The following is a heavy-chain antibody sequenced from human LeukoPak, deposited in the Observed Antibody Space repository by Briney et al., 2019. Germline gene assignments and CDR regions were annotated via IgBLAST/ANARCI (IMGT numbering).Heavy chain of an antibody. D-gene: IGHD5-12*01. J-gene: IGHJ4*02. CDR3: ARDPHIGYYFDY. V-gene: IGHV3-21*01. CDR2: ISSSSSYI. Sequence: GGSLRLSCAASGFTFSSYSMNWVRQAPGKGLEWVSSISSSSSYIYYADSVKGRFTISGDNAKNSLYLQMNSLRAEDTAVYYCARDPHIGYYFDYWGQGTLVTVSS. CDR1: GFTFSSYS.